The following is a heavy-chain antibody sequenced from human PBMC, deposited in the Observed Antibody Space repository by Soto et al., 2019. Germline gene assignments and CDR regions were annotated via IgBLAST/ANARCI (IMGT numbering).Heavy chain of an antibody. V-gene: IGHV1-69*06. J-gene: IGHJ4*02. CDR3: ARDPYTQWPESRTRFDY. CDR1: GGTFSSYA. Sequence: QVQLVQSGAEVKKPGSSVKVSCKASGGTFSSYAISWVRQAPGQGLEWMGGIIPIFGTANYAQKFQGRVTINADKSTSTAYMELSSLRSEDTAVYYCARDPYTQWPESRTRFDYWGQGTLVTVAS. D-gene: IGHD6-19*01. CDR2: IIPIFGTA.